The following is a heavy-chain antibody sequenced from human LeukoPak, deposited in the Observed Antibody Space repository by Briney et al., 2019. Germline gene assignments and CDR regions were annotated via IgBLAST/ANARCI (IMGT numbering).Heavy chain of an antibody. CDR3: ARHQVLLWFGESPGWFDP. CDR2: IYYSGST. D-gene: IGHD3-10*01. V-gene: IGHV4-59*08. CDR1: GGSISSYY. J-gene: IGHJ5*02. Sequence: PSETLSLTCTASGGSISSYYWSWIRQPPGKGLEWIGYIYYSGSTNYNPSLKSRVTISVDTSKNQFSLKLSSVTAADTAVYYCARHQVLLWFGESPGWFDPWGQGTLVTVSS.